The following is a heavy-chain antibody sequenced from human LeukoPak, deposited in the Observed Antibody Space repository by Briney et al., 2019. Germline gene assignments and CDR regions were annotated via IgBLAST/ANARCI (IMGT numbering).Heavy chain of an antibody. CDR2: IIPILGIA. CDR3: ARVNLRGSNYNWFDP. D-gene: IGHD3-10*01. V-gene: IGHV1-69*04. J-gene: IGHJ5*02. CDR1: GGTFSSYA. Sequence: SVKVSCKASGGTFSSYAISWVRQAPGQGLEWMGRIIPILGIANYAQKFQGRVSIYTDKDTTTVYMDLSGLRPDDTADYYCARVNLRGSNYNWFDPWGQGTRVIVSS.